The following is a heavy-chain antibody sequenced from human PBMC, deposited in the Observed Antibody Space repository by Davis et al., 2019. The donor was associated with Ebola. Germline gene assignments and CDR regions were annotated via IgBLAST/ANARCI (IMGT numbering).Heavy chain of an antibody. D-gene: IGHD6-19*01. V-gene: IGHV4-39*01. CDR1: GGSISSYY. CDR2: IYYSGST. CDR3: ARGRYSSGWYIRVWFDP. Sequence: MPSETLSLTCTVSGGSISSYYWSWIRQPPGKGLEWIGSIYYSGSTYYNPSLKSRVTISVDTSKNQFSLKLSSVTAADTAVYYCARGRYSSGWYIRVWFDPWGQGTLVTVSS. J-gene: IGHJ5*02.